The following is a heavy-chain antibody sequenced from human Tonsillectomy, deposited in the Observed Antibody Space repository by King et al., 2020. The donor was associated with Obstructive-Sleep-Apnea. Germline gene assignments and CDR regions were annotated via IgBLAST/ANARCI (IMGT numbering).Heavy chain of an antibody. Sequence: VQLQESGPGLVKPSETLSLTCTVSGGSISSYYWSWIRQPPGKGLEWIGYIYYSGSTNYNPSLKSRVTISVDTSKNQFSLKLSSVTAADTAVYYCAREEMATIKGDAFDIWGQGTMVTVSS. J-gene: IGHJ3*02. CDR3: AREEMATIKGDAFDI. CDR1: GGSISSYY. V-gene: IGHV4-59*01. D-gene: IGHD5-24*01. CDR2: IYYSGST.